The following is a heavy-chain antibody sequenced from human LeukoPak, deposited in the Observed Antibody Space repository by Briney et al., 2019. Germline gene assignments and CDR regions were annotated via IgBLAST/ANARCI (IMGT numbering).Heavy chain of an antibody. CDR1: GYSISSGYY. CDR3: ARGEWELRVYYFDY. D-gene: IGHD1-26*01. CDR2: IYHSGSA. Sequence: SETLSLTCAVSGYSISSGYYWGWVRQPPGKGLEGIGSIYHSGSAYYNPALKSRVTISVDTSKNQFSLKLSSVTAADTAVYYCARGEWELRVYYFDYWGQGTLVTVSS. J-gene: IGHJ4*02. V-gene: IGHV4-38-2*01.